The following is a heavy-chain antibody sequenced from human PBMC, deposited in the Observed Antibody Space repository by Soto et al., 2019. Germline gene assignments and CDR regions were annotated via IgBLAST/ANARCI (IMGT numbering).Heavy chain of an antibody. D-gene: IGHD2-15*01. CDR2: IYYDGST. CDR1: GGSINSNNYY. J-gene: IGHJ4*02. Sequence: SETLSLTCTVSGGSINSNNYYWAWIRQPPGKGLAWIASIYYDGSTYYNPSLKSRVSISVDTSKNHFSLKLSSATAADTAVYYCAKVVVAATRHTDFDSWGQGTLVTVSS. CDR3: AKVVVAATRHTDFDS. V-gene: IGHV4-39*02.